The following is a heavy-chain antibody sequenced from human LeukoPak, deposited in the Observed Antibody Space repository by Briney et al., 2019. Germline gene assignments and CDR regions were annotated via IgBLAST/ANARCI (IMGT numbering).Heavy chain of an antibody. CDR3: ARHYGSGNNGFDI. J-gene: IGHJ3*02. D-gene: IGHD3-10*01. Sequence: SETLSLTCTVSGGSISSYYWSWIRQPPGKGLEWIGYIYYSGISDYNPSLESRLTMSVDTSKSQFSLKLRSVTAADTAVYYCARHYGSGNNGFDIWGQGTKVTVSS. CDR1: GGSISSYY. CDR2: IYYSGIS. V-gene: IGHV4-59*08.